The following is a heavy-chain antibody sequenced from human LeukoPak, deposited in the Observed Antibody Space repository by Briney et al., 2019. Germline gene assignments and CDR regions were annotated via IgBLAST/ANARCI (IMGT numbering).Heavy chain of an antibody. CDR3: ARNKYYYGPGYFDY. CDR2: IYHSGIA. D-gene: IGHD3-10*01. CDR1: GDSISSGNW. Sequence: SETLSLTCAVSGDSISSGNWWSWVRQPPGKGLEWIEEIYHSGIANDNPSLKSRVTISVDTSKNQFSLKLSSVTAADTAVYYCARNKYYYGPGYFDYWGQGTLVTVSS. J-gene: IGHJ4*02. V-gene: IGHV4-4*02.